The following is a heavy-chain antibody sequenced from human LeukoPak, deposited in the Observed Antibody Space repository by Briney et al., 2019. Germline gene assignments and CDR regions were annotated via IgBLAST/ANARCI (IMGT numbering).Heavy chain of an antibody. Sequence: AGGSLRLSFAASGFTVRDSYMSWVRQAPGKRLEWLAFIYVSGTTFYAASVKGRFTISRDNSKNTVYLQKNNLRAEDTALYYCGRHAYGGSPPLSWGQGALVTVSS. D-gene: IGHD3-10*01. CDR1: GFTVRDSY. J-gene: IGHJ4*02. CDR2: IYVSGTT. CDR3: GRHAYGGSPPLS. V-gene: IGHV3-66*04.